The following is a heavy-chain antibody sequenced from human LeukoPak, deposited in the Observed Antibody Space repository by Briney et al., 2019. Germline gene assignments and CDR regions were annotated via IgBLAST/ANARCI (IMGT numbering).Heavy chain of an antibody. J-gene: IGHJ6*03. V-gene: IGHV1-69*13. D-gene: IGHD3-10*01. CDR1: GGTFSSYA. CDR3: ARGLLYTGFGELHMDV. Sequence: SVKVSCKASGGTFSSYAISWVRQAPGQGLEWMGGIIPIFGTANYAQKFQGRVTITADESTSTAYMELSSLRSEDTAVHYCARGLLYTGFGELHMDVWGKGTTVTISS. CDR2: IIPIFGTA.